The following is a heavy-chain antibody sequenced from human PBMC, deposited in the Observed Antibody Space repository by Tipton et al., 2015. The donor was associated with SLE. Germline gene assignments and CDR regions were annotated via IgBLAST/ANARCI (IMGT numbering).Heavy chain of an antibody. CDR3: TKDRRAYYFASGSSFDF. V-gene: IGHV4-59*11. J-gene: IGHJ4*01. CDR1: GDSINTHY. CDR2: IHFTGVT. D-gene: IGHD3-10*01. Sequence: TLSLTCTVSGDSINTHYWSWVRQSPGRGCVWIGYIHFTGVTDYNPSLSSRVTISADTSKNQSSLNLTSVTAADTAVYYCTKDRRAYYFASGSSFDFWGQGILVTVSS.